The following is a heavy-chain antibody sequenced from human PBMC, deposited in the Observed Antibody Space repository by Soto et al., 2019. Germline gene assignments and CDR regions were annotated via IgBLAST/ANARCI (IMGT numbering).Heavy chain of an antibody. J-gene: IGHJ6*02. CDR1: GGSISSGDYY. Sequence: QVQLQESGPGLVKPPQTQSLTCTVSGGSISSGDYYWSWIRQPPGKGLEWIGYIYYSGSTYYNPSLKSRVSISVDTSKNQCSLKLSSVTAADTAVYYCASHDYAHYGMDVWGQGTTVTVSS. D-gene: IGHD3-16*01. V-gene: IGHV4-30-4*01. CDR2: IYYSGST. CDR3: ASHDYAHYGMDV.